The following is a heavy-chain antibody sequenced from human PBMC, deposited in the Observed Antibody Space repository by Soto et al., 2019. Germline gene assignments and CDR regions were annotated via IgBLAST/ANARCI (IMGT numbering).Heavy chain of an antibody. V-gene: IGHV3-7*03. CDR3: GGSGSSHFALDV. Sequence: GGSLRLSCAVSGISYSHNWMSWVRQAPGKGLEWVANIKQDGSERYYVDSVKGRFTISRDNGKNSLYLQMNSLRAEDTAVYYCGGSGSSHFALDVWGQGTTVTVSS. J-gene: IGHJ6*02. CDR1: GISYSHNW. D-gene: IGHD3-10*01. CDR2: IKQDGSER.